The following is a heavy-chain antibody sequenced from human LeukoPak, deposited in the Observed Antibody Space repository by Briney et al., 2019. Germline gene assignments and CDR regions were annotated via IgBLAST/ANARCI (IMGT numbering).Heavy chain of an antibody. J-gene: IGHJ1*01. CDR3: ARDSSDFRNLIPH. D-gene: IGHD1-14*01. CDR1: GGTFSSYA. V-gene: IGHV1-69*13. CDR2: IIPIFGTA. Sequence: SVKVSCEASGGTFSSYAISWVRQAPGQGLEWMGGIIPIFGTAKYAQKFQGRVTITADESTSTAYMELSSLRSEDTAVYYCARDSSDFRNLIPHWGQGTLVTVSS.